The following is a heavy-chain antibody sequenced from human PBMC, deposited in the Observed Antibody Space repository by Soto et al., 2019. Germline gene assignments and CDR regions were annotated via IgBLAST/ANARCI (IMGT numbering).Heavy chain of an antibody. CDR2: ISYDGSNK. CDR3: ARGAPVDY. CDR1: GFTFSSYA. Sequence: GGSLRLSCAASGFTFSSYAMYWVRQAPGKGLEWVAVISYDGSNKYYADSVKGRFTISRDNSKNTLYLQMNSLRAEDTAVYYCARGAPVDYWGQGTLVTVSS. J-gene: IGHJ4*02. V-gene: IGHV3-30-3*01.